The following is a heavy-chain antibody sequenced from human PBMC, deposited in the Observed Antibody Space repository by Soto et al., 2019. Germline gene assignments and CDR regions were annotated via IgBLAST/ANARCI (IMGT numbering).Heavy chain of an antibody. D-gene: IGHD1-1*01. J-gene: IGHJ4*02. V-gene: IGHV3-43*01. CDR3: AKRVGERTTFDY. CDR1: GFTFDDYT. CDR2: ISWDGGST. Sequence: GGSLRLSCAASGFTFDDYTMHWVRQAPGKGLEWVSLISWDGGSTYYADSVKGRFTISRDNSKNSLYLQMNSLRTEDTALYYCAKRVGERTTFDYWGQGTLVTVSS.